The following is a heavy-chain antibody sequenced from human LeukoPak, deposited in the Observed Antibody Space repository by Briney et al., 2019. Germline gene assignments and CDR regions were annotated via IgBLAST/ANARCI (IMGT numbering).Heavy chain of an antibody. Sequence: PGGSLRLSCAASGFTFSSYAMHWVRQAPGKGLEWVAVISYDGSNKYYADSVKGRFTISRDNSKNTLYLQMNSLRAEGTAVYYCARFGGLDAFDIWGQGTMVTVSS. J-gene: IGHJ3*02. V-gene: IGHV3-30*04. CDR1: GFTFSSYA. D-gene: IGHD3-10*01. CDR3: ARFGGLDAFDI. CDR2: ISYDGSNK.